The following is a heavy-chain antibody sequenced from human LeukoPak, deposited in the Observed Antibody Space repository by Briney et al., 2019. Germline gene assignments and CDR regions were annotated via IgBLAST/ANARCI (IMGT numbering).Heavy chain of an antibody. J-gene: IGHJ6*03. Sequence: SETLSLTCAVYGGSFSGYYWRWIRQPPGKGLEWIGEINRSGSTNYNPSLKSRVTISVDTSKNQFSLKLSSVTAADTAVYYCARGAPLYYYYYMDVWGKGTTVTVSS. V-gene: IGHV4-34*01. CDR2: INRSGST. CDR1: GGSFSGYY. CDR3: ARGAPLYYYYYMDV.